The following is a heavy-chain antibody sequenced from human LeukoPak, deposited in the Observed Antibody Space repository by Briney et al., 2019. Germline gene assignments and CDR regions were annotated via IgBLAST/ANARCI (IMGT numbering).Heavy chain of an antibody. CDR1: GFTFSSYW. CDR3: TAEDYFDRH. V-gene: IGHV3-15*01. CDR2: IRSKTDGGTT. J-gene: IGHJ4*02. D-gene: IGHD3-22*01. Sequence: GGSLRLSCAASGFTFSSYWMNWVRQAPGKGLEWVGRIRSKTDGGTTDYAAPVKGRFTISRDDSQNTLYLQMNSLATEDTALYYCTAEDYFDRHWGQGTLVTVSS.